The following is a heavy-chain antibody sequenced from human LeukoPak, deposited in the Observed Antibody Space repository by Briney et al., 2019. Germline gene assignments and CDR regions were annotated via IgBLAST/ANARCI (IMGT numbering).Heavy chain of an antibody. J-gene: IGHJ5*02. CDR2: IYYSGST. V-gene: IGHV4-39*01. Sequence: SETLSLTCTVSGGSISSSSYYWGWIRQPPGKGLEWIGSIYYSGSTYYNPSLKSRVTISVDTSKNQFSLKLSSVTAADTAVYYCAGHSRGPPNWFDPWGQGTLVTVSS. CDR1: GGSISSSSYY. CDR3: AGHSRGPPNWFDP.